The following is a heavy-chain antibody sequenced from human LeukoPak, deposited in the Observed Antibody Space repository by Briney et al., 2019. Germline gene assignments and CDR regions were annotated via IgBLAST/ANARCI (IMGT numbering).Heavy chain of an antibody. V-gene: IGHV3-48*03. CDR2: IISSRSTI. CDR1: GFTFSSYE. CDR3: PRDRNDILTGYYSYYYYGMDV. D-gene: IGHD3-9*01. J-gene: IGHJ6*02. Sequence: PGGSVRLSCAASGFTFSSYEMNWVRQAPGKGLEWVSYIISSRSTIYYTQYVKGRFTISRDNAKNSLYLQMNSLRAEDTAVYYCPRDRNDILTGYYSYYYYGMDVWGQGTTVTVPS.